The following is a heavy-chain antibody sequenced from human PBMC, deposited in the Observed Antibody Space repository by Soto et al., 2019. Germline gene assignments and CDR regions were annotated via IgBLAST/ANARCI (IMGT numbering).Heavy chain of an antibody. J-gene: IGHJ6*02. CDR1: GGTFSTSA. CDR2: IMPVFPTP. V-gene: IGHV1-69*12. Sequence: QVQLVQSGAEVKKPESSVKVSCKASGGTFSTSAISWVRQAPGQGLEWVGAIMPVFPTPDYAQNFQGRVTITADESTTTAYLELTSLRADDTAVYYCARDKDRLQLGGNYYYILDVWGQGTAITVSS. CDR3: ARDKDRLQLGGNYYYILDV. D-gene: IGHD1-1*01.